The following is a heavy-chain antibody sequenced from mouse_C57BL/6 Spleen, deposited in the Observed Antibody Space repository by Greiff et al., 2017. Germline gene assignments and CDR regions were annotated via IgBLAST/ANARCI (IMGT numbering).Heavy chain of an antibody. CDR2: IDPSDSET. CDR1: GYTFTSYW. CDR3: ARQIIGSRGNWYFDV. D-gene: IGHD1-1*01. J-gene: IGHJ1*03. V-gene: IGHV1-52*01. Sequence: QVQLQQPGAELVRPGSSVKLSCKASGYTFTSYWMHWVKQRPIQGLEWIGNIDPSDSETHYNQKFKDKATLTVDKSSSTAYMQLSSLTSEDSAVYYCARQIIGSRGNWYFDVWGTGTTVTVSS.